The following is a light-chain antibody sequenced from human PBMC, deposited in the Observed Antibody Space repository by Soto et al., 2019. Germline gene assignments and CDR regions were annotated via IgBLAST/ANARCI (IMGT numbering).Light chain of an antibody. J-gene: IGLJ2*01. CDR1: SSNIGSNT. CDR3: APWDDSLNSVV. CDR2: SNN. V-gene: IGLV1-44*01. Sequence: QSVLTQPPSASGTPGQRVTLSCSGSSSNIGSNTVNWYQQLPGTATKLLIYSNNQRPSCVPNRFSGSKSLTSSSLAISGLPSEDYADYYCAPWDDSLNSVVVGGGTKVT.